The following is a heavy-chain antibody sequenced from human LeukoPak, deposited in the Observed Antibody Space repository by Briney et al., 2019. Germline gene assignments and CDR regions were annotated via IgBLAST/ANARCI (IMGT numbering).Heavy chain of an antibody. V-gene: IGHV1-69*06. CDR2: IITIFGAA. Sequence: ASVRLSCAASGCTFSSYAMSWVRQAPGQGLEWVGRIITIFGAANSAYASQGRVTITADKSTSTAYRKLSSRRSEDKAGNYCPRRSLREAAAQFDSWGKGTLATVSS. J-gene: IGHJ4*02. CDR1: GCTFSSYA. CDR3: PRRSLREAAAQFDS. D-gene: IGHD6-13*01.